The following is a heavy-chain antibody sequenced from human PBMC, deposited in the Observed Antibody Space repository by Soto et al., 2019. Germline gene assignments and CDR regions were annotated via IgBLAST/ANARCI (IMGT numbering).Heavy chain of an antibody. CDR3: ARGPMAYRGGDCPQDY. CDR2: ISSSSSYI. J-gene: IGHJ4*02. CDR1: GFTFSSYS. Sequence: EVQLVESGGGLVKPGGSLRLSCAASGFTFSSYSMNWVRQAPGKGLEWVSSISSSSSYIYYADSVKGRFTISRDNAKNSLYLQRNSLRDEDTAVYYCARGPMAYRGGDCPQDYWGQGTLVTVSS. V-gene: IGHV3-21*01. D-gene: IGHD2-21*02.